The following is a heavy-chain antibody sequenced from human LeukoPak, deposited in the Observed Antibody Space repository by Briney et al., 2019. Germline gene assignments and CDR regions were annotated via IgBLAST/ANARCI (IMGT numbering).Heavy chain of an antibody. CDR2: IYYSGST. D-gene: IGHD5-18*01. Sequence: PSETLSLTCAVYGGSFSGYYWSWIRQPPGKGLEWIGYIYYSGSTNYNPSLKSRVTISVDTSKNQFSLKLSSVTAADTAVYYCVSGYYYFDYWGQGTLVTVSS. J-gene: IGHJ4*02. CDR3: VSGYYYFDY. CDR1: GGSFSGYY. V-gene: IGHV4-59*01.